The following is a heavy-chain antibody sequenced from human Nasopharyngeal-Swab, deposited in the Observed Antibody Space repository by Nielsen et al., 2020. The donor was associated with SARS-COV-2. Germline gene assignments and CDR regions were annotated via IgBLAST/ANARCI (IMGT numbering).Heavy chain of an antibody. CDR3: ARDWGNSGAFDI. J-gene: IGHJ3*02. CDR1: GGSISSGGYY. CDR2: IYYSGST. Sequence: SETLSLTCTVSGGSISSGGYYWSWIRQHPGKGLEWIGYIYYSGSTYYNPSLKSRVTISVDPSKNQFSLKLSSVTAADTAVYYCARDWGNSGAFDIWGQGTMVTVSS. D-gene: IGHD4-23*01. V-gene: IGHV4-31*03.